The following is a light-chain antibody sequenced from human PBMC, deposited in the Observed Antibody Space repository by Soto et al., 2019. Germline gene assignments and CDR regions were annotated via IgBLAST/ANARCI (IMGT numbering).Light chain of an antibody. CDR3: QSYDSSLSVLYV. CDR2: DNS. Sequence: QSVLTQPPSVSGAPGQRVTISCTGSSSNIGAGYDVHWYQHLPGTAPKLLIYDNSNRPSGVPDRFSGSKSGTSASLAITGLQAEDEADYYCQSYDSSLSVLYVFGTGTQLTVL. J-gene: IGLJ1*01. V-gene: IGLV1-40*01. CDR1: SSNIGAGYD.